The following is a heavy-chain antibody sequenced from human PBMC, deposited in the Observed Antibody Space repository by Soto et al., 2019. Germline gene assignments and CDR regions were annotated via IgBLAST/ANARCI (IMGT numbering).Heavy chain of an antibody. D-gene: IGHD3-10*02. J-gene: IGHJ6*02. V-gene: IGHV4-59*01. CDR2: IYYSGST. CDR3: ARAITMSRKESKNYYGMDV. Sequence: SETLSLTCTVSGGSISSYYWSWIRQPPGKGLEWIGYIYYSGSTNYNPSLKSRVTISVDTSKNQFSLKLSSVTAADTAVYYCARAITMSRKESKNYYGMDVWGQGTTVTVSS. CDR1: GGSISSYY.